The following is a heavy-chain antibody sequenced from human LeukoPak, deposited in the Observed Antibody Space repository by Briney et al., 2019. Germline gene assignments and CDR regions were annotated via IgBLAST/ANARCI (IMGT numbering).Heavy chain of an antibody. J-gene: IGHJ3*02. CDR1: GFTFSSYS. CDR3: AREKLRDGAFDI. CDR2: ISSSSSYI. Sequence: PGGSLRLSCAASGFTFSSYSMNWVRQAPGKGLEWVSSISSSSSYIYYADSVKGGFTISRDNAKNSLYLQMNSLRAEDTAVYYCAREKLRDGAFDIWGQGTMVTVSS. D-gene: IGHD5-24*01. V-gene: IGHV3-21*01.